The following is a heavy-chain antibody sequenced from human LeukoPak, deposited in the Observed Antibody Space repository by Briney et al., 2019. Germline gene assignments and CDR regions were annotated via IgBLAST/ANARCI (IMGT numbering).Heavy chain of an antibody. D-gene: IGHD2-2*01. CDR3: VKEHCSSTSCFYFDY. J-gene: IGHJ4*02. CDR2: ISGNGGST. Sequence: GGSLRLFCSASGFTFSNFGMHWVRQAQGRGLEYVSAISGNGGSTHYADSVKGRFTISRDNSKNTLYLQMTSLKAEDTAVYYCVKEHCSSTSCFYFDYWGQGTLVTVSS. V-gene: IGHV3-64D*06. CDR1: GFTFSNFG.